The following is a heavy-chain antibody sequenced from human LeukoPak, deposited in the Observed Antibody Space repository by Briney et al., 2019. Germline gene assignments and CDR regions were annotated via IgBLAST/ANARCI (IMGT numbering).Heavy chain of an antibody. D-gene: IGHD6-13*01. CDR2: ISGSGGST. J-gene: IGHJ4*02. Sequence: GGSLRLSCAASGFTFSSYAMSWVRQAPGKGLEWVSGISGSGGSTYYADSVKGRFTISRDNSKNTLYLQMNSLRAEDTAVYYCAKVPFLYSSSWFDYWGQGTLVTVSS. V-gene: IGHV3-23*01. CDR1: GFTFSSYA. CDR3: AKVPFLYSSSWFDY.